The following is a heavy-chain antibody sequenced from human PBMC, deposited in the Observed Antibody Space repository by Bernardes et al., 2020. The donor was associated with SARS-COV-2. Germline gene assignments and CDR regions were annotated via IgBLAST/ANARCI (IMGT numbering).Heavy chain of an antibody. D-gene: IGHD1-1*01. Sequence: ETLSLTCTVSGASIISSSYYWGWIRQPPGKGLEWIGSFHYSGGIYYNPSLKSRVTISVDTSKNQFSLKLTSVTAADTAEYYCARLPVVESNLDYWGQGTLVTVSS. J-gene: IGHJ4*02. CDR3: ARLPVVESNLDY. CDR1: GASIISSSYY. V-gene: IGHV4-39*01. CDR2: FHYSGGI.